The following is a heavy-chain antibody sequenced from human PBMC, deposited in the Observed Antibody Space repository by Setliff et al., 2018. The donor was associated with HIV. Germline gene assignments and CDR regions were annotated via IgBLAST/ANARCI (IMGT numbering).Heavy chain of an antibody. Sequence: SETLSLTCTVSGGSISSSSYYWGWIRQPAGKGLEWIGRIYTSGSTNYNPALKSRVTISVDTSKNQFSLKLSSVTAADTAVYYCARSHFYCSGGSCYSGYFDYWGQGTLVTVSS. CDR3: ARSHFYCSGGSCYSGYFDY. CDR2: IYTSGST. CDR1: GGSISSSSYY. J-gene: IGHJ4*02. D-gene: IGHD2-15*01. V-gene: IGHV4-61*02.